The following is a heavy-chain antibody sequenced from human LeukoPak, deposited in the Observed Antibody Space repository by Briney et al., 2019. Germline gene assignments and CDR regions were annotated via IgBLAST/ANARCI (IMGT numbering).Heavy chain of an antibody. Sequence: GGSLRLSCAASGFTFSSYWMSWVRRAPGKGLEWVANIKQDGSEKYYVDSVKGRFTISRDNAKNSLYLQMNSLRAEDTAVYYCARVITIFGVDGGWFDPWGQGTLVTVSS. D-gene: IGHD3-3*01. CDR2: IKQDGSEK. CDR1: GFTFSSYW. J-gene: IGHJ5*02. V-gene: IGHV3-7*01. CDR3: ARVITIFGVDGGWFDP.